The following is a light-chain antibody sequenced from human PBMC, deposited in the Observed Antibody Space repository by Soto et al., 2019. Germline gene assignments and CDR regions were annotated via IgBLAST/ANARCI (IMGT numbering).Light chain of an antibody. Sequence: EIVLTQSPGTLSLSPGERATLSCRASQSVSSSYLAWYQQKPGQAPRLLIYGASSRATGIPDRFSGSGSGTDLTITISRLEPEDFAVYYCQKYSSSPPYTTFGPGTKVDIK. CDR2: GAS. CDR3: QKYSSSPPYTT. CDR1: QSVSSSY. J-gene: IGKJ3*01. V-gene: IGKV3-20*01.